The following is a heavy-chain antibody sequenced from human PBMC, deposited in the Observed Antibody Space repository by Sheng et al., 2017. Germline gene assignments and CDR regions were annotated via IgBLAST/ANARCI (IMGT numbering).Heavy chain of an antibody. Sequence: EVQLVESGGGLVQPGGSLRLSCAASGFTFSSYEMNWVRQAPGKGLEWVAYISTSGNSIYYANSVKGRFTISRDNAEKSLYLQMNSLRAEDTAVYFCVRLWIYYDSSNYHRPDDCWGQGTLVTVSS. D-gene: IGHD3-22*01. CDR1: GFTFSSYE. CDR2: ISTSGNSI. V-gene: IGHV3-48*03. J-gene: IGHJ4*02. CDR3: VRLWIYYDSSNYHRPDDC.